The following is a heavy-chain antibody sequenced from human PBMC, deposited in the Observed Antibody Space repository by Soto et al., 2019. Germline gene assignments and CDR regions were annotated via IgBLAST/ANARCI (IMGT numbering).Heavy chain of an antibody. V-gene: IGHV3-23*01. Sequence: SLILTFAASWFTFTSYAMSSVRQAPGKGLEWVSAISGSGGSTYYADSVKGRFTISRDNSKNTLYLHMNSLRAEDTAVYYCAKDPGGVYYYYYMDVWGKGTTVTVSS. D-gene: IGHD3-10*01. CDR1: WFTFTSYA. J-gene: IGHJ6*03. CDR2: ISGSGGST. CDR3: AKDPGGVYYYYYMDV.